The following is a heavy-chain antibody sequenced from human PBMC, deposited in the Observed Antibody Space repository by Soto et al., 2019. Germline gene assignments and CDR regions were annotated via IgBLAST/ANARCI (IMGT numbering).Heavy chain of an antibody. V-gene: IGHV1-2*02. CDR1: GYTFTDYY. Sequence: ASVKVSCKASGYTFTDYYLHWVRQAPGQGLEWMGWINPNVGGTNYARKFQGRLTMTRDTSISNVYMQLTRLGPNDTAIYYCARGGREVPRIPYDTWGQGTLVTVSS. CDR2: INPNVGGT. J-gene: IGHJ5*02. CDR3: ARGGREVPRIPYDT. D-gene: IGHD3-16*01.